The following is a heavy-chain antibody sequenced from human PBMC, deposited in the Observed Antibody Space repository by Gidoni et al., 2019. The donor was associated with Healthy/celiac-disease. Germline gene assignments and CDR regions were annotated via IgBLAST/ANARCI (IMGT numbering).Heavy chain of an antibody. CDR1: GGSISSGSYY. J-gene: IGHJ4*02. Sequence: QVQLQESGPGLVKPSQTLSLTCTVSGGSISSGSYYWSWIRQPAGKGLEWIGRIYTSGSTNYNPSLKSRVTISVDTSKNQFSLKLSSVTAADTAVYYCAQGADSSGYYYDYWGQGTLVTVSS. D-gene: IGHD3-22*01. CDR2: IYTSGST. CDR3: AQGADSSGYYYDY. V-gene: IGHV4-61*02.